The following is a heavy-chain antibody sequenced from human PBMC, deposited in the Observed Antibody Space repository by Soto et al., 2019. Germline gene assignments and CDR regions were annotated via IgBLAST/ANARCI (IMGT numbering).Heavy chain of an antibody. V-gene: IGHV1-69*12. CDR2: FIPSFPAP. CDR3: ATGEVVPSFPNWLDT. J-gene: IGHJ5*02. CDR1: GGTIKTYT. D-gene: IGHD2-21*01. Sequence: VQFVQSGAELKKPGSSVRVSCRASGGTIKTYTLSWVRQAPGQGLEWMGAFIPSFPAPNFAQRFKGRFTLTADESTNTGFMELSGLRPEDTALYFCATGEVVPSFPNWLDTWGQGTHVIVSS.